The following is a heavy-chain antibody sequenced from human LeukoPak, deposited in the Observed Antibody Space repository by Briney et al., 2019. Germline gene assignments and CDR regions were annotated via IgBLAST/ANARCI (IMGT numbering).Heavy chain of an antibody. CDR3: ATDDFWSGYYTGY. Sequence: GGSLRLSCAASGFTFSSYAMSWVRQAPGKGLEWVSATSGSGGSTYYADSVKGRFTISRDNSKNTLYLQMNSLRAEDTAVYYCATDDFWSGYYTGYWGQGTLVTVSS. CDR1: GFTFSSYA. D-gene: IGHD3-3*01. V-gene: IGHV3-23*01. CDR2: TSGSGGST. J-gene: IGHJ4*02.